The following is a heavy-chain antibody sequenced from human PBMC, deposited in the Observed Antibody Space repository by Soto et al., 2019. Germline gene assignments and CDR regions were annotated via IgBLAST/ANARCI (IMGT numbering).Heavy chain of an antibody. CDR1: GGSISSSNW. CDR2: IYHSGST. J-gene: IGHJ4*02. D-gene: IGHD6-13*01. Sequence: KASETLSLTCAVSGGSISSSNWWSWVRQPPGKGLEWIGEIYHSGSTNYNPSLKSRVTISVDKSKNQFSLKLSSVTAADTAVYYCAREKRDSSSWYTDYWGQGTLVTVSS. CDR3: AREKRDSSSWYTDY. V-gene: IGHV4-4*02.